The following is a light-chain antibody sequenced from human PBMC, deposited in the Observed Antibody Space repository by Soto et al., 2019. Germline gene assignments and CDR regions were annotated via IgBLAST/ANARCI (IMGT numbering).Light chain of an antibody. Sequence: SVMTHPASVSGSPGQSITMSCTGTSSDVGRYNLVSWYQQYPGKAPKLMIDEVNKRTSGVSNRRSGAKSRNTASLTISGRQAEDQGDYYCCSYAGSSDYHFGTGTKIAVL. J-gene: IGLJ1*01. CDR2: EVN. CDR1: SSDVGRYNL. V-gene: IGLV2-23*02. CDR3: CSYAGSSDYH.